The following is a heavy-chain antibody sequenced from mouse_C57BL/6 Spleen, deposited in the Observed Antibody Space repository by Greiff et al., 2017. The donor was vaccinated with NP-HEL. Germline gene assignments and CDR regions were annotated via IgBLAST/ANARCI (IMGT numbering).Heavy chain of an antibody. CDR2: ISYDGSN. CDR3: ARDRGTYDGYYGGFAY. Sequence: VQLQQSGPGLVKPSPSLSLTCSVTGYSITSGYYWNWIRQFPGNQLEWMGYISYDGSNNYNPSLKNQISLTRDTSKKQFFRKLNSETTEDTATYYCARDRGTYDGYYGGFAYWGQGTLVTVSA. V-gene: IGHV3-6*01. D-gene: IGHD2-3*01. CDR1: GYSITSGYY. J-gene: IGHJ3*01.